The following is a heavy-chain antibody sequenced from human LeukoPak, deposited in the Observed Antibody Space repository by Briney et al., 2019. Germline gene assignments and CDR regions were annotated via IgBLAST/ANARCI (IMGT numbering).Heavy chain of an antibody. V-gene: IGHV4-59*01. D-gene: IGHD1-26*01. CDR3: ARVYSGSRSDYSDY. CDR2: IYYRGST. J-gene: IGHJ4*02. CDR1: GGSISSYY. Sequence: SETLSLTCTVSGGSISSYYWSWLRQPPGKGLEWIGYIYYRGSTNYNPSLKSRVTISVDTSKNQFSLKLSSVTAADTAVYYCARVYSGSRSDYSDYWGQGTLVTVSS.